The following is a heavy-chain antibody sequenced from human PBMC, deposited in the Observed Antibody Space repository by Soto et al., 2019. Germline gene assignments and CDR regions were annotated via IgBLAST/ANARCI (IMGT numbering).Heavy chain of an antibody. J-gene: IGHJ6*02. CDR2: IIPISGTA. CDR1: GGTFSSYA. V-gene: IGHV1-69*13. CDR3: ARSRGSSTSSDIYCYYYYGMDV. D-gene: IGHD2-2*01. Sequence: SVKVSCKASGGTFSSYAISWVRQAPGQGLEWMGGIIPISGTANYAQKFQGRVTITADESTSTAYMELSSLRSEDTAVYYCARSRGSSTSSDIYCYYYYGMDVWGQGTTVTVSS.